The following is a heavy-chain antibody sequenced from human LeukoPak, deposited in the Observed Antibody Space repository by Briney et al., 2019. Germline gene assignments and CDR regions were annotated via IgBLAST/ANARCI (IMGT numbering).Heavy chain of an antibody. V-gene: IGHV3-30*04. Sequence: GRSLRLSCAASGFTFSSYAMHWVRQAPGKGLEWVAVISYDGSNKYYADSVKGRFTISRDNSKNTLYLQMNSLRAEDTAVYYCANLVEMATIADYWGQGTLVTVSS. CDR1: GFTFSSYA. CDR2: ISYDGSNK. J-gene: IGHJ4*02. D-gene: IGHD5-24*01. CDR3: ANLVEMATIADY.